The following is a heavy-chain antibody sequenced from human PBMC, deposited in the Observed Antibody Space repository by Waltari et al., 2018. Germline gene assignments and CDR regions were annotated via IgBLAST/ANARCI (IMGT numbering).Heavy chain of an antibody. J-gene: IGHJ3*01. CDR1: GVAFSDYG. CDR2: IIPVLGIS. V-gene: IGHV1-69*04. CDR3: AREGCSTTSCYAGAFDL. D-gene: IGHD2-2*01. Sequence: QAQLVQSGAEVKKPGSSVKVSCKASGVAFSDYGISWVRQAPGQGLEWMGGIIPVLGISDYAQKFQGRVTITADESTSTAYMELSTLTSEDTALYYCAREGCSTTSCYAGAFDLWGQGTMVTVSS.